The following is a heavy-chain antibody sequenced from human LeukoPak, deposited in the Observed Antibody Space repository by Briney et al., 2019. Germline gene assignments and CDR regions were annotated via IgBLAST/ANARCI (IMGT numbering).Heavy chain of an antibody. Sequence: GGSLRLSCAASGFTFSSYSMNWVRQAPGKGLEWVSSISSSSSYIYYADSAKGRFTISRDNAKNSLYPQMNSLRAEDTAVYYCASSGYDFQGGYFDYWGQGTLVTVSS. CDR1: GFTFSSYS. J-gene: IGHJ4*02. V-gene: IGHV3-21*01. CDR3: ASSGYDFQGGYFDY. CDR2: ISSSSSYI. D-gene: IGHD5-12*01.